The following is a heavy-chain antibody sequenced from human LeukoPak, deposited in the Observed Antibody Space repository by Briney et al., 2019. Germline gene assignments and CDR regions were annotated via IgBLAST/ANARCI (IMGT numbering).Heavy chain of an antibody. CDR1: GFTFDDYA. V-gene: IGHV3-9*01. Sequence: GGSLRLSCAASGFTFDDYATHWVRQAPGAGLEWVSGVSWNGDTIDYADSVKGRFTISRDNAKNFLFLQMNSLRAEDTALYYCAKSPYRAAPLYYYFYMDVWGKGTTVTVSS. CDR2: VSWNGDTI. D-gene: IGHD6-6*01. J-gene: IGHJ6*03. CDR3: AKSPYRAAPLYYYFYMDV.